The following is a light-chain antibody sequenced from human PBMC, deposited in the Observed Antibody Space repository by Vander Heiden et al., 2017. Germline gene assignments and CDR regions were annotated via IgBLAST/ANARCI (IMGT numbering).Light chain of an antibody. CDR3: QQDYNTPLT. J-gene: IGKJ4*01. CDR2: WAS. V-gene: IGKV4-1*01. Sequence: SLGERATINCKSSQRVLYSSNNKKYLAWYQQKPGQPPKLLIYWASTRECGVPDRFSGSGSGTDFTLTISNLQPEDVAVYYCQQDYNTPLTFGGGTKVEIK. CDR1: QRVLYSSNNKKY.